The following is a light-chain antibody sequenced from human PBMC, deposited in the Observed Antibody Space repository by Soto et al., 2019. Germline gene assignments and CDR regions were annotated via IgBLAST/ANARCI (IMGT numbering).Light chain of an antibody. V-gene: IGKV1-33*01. CDR3: QQYDNLLLT. CDR2: DAS. Sequence: DIQMTQSPSSLSASVGDRVTITCQASQDISNYFNWYQQKPGKAPKLLIYDASNLETGVPSRFSGSGSGTDFTFTISSLQPEDIATYYCQQYDNLLLTFGGGTKVDIK. J-gene: IGKJ4*01. CDR1: QDISNY.